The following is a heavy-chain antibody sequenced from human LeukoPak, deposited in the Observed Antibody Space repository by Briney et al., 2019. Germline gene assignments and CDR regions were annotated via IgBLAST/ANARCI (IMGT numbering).Heavy chain of an antibody. CDR3: AREAYSSGWSIWDC. CDR1: GFIFSSYE. D-gene: IGHD6-19*01. Sequence: GGSLRLSCAASGFIFSSYEMNWVRQAPGKGLEWVSYISSSVSTIFYAGSVKGRFTISRDNAKNSLYLQMNSLRVEDTAVYYCAREAYSSGWSIWDCWGQGTLVTVSP. J-gene: IGHJ4*02. V-gene: IGHV3-48*03. CDR2: ISSSVSTI.